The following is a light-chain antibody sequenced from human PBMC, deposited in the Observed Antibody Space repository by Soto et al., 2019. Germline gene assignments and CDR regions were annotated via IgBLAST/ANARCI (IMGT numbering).Light chain of an antibody. CDR3: QQYSSDSNT. Sequence: DIQMTQSPSTLSASVGDRVTITCRASQDINIWLAWYQQKPGKAPKLLIYKASTLERGVPSRFIGSGSGTDFTLDISSLQPDDFATYYCQQYSSDSNTFGQGTRLDIK. CDR1: QDINIW. CDR2: KAS. V-gene: IGKV1-5*03. J-gene: IGKJ2*01.